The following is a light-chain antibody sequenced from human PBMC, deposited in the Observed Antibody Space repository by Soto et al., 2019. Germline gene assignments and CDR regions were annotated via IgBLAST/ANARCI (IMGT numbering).Light chain of an antibody. J-gene: IGKJ5*01. Sequence: DIQMNQSPSTLSGSVGDRVTITCRASQTISSWLAWYQQKPGKAPKLLIYKASSLESGVPSRFSGSGSGTEFTLTINSLQADDFATYYCQQHNSFSITFGQGTRLEIK. V-gene: IGKV1-5*03. CDR3: QQHNSFSIT. CDR1: QTISSW. CDR2: KAS.